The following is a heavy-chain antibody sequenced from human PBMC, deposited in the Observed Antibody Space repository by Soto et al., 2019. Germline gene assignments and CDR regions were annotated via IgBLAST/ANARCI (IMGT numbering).Heavy chain of an antibody. Sequence: PSETLSLTCTVSGGSISSYYWSWIRQPPGKGLEWIGYIYYSGSTNYNPSLKSRVTISVDTSKNQFSLKLSSVTAADTAVYYCARHGYSEYFQHWGQGTLVTVS. D-gene: IGHD6-13*01. CDR3: ARHGYSEYFQH. J-gene: IGHJ1*01. CDR2: IYYSGST. V-gene: IGHV4-59*08. CDR1: GGSISSYY.